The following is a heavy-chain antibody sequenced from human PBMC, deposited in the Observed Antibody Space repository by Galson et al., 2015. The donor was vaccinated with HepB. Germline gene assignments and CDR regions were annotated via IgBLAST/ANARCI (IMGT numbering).Heavy chain of an antibody. CDR2: IYYSGST. V-gene: IGHV4-39*02. CDR3: AREPSRNCSSTSCYAKYYYYGMDV. J-gene: IGHJ6*02. Sequence: ETLSLTCTVSGGSISSSSYYWGWIRQPPGKGLEWIGSIYYSGSTYYNPSLKSRVTISVDTSKNQFSLKLSSVTAADTAVYYCAREPSRNCSSTSCYAKYYYYGMDVWGQGTTVTVSS. CDR1: GGSISSSSYY. D-gene: IGHD2-2*01.